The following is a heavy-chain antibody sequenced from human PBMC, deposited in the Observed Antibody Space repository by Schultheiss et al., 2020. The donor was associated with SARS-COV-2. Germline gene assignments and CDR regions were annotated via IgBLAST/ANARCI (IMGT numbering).Heavy chain of an antibody. V-gene: IGHV1-2*02. J-gene: IGHJ5*02. D-gene: IGHD3-3*01. Sequence: ASVKVSCKASGYIFTGYYIHWVRQAPGQGLEWMGWIDPKSGDTTYAQDFQGRVTMTRDTSISTAYMELRSLRSDDTAVYYCARLRSLLGVVNLINWFDPWGQGTLVTVSS. CDR2: IDPKSGDT. CDR3: ARLRSLLGVVNLINWFDP. CDR1: GYIFTGYY.